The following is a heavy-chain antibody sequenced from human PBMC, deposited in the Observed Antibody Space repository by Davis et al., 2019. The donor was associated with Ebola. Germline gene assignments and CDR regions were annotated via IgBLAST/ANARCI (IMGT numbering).Heavy chain of an antibody. CDR3: ARRLRWFYYGMDV. Sequence: SETLSLTCAVSGGSISSSNWWSWVRQPPGEGLEWIGYIYYSGSTNYNPSLKSRVTISVDTSKNQFSLKLSSVTAADTAVYYCARRLRWFYYGMDVWGQGTTVTVSS. J-gene: IGHJ6*02. V-gene: IGHV4-4*02. CDR2: IYYSGST. CDR1: GGSISSSNW. D-gene: IGHD4-23*01.